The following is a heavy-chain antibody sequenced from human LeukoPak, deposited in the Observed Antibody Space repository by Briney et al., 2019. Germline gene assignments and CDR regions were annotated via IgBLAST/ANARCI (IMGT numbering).Heavy chain of an antibody. CDR1: GFTFSSYS. D-gene: IGHD3-16*01. CDR3: ARDLGLLGKWFQH. J-gene: IGHJ1*01. Sequence: GGSLRLSCAASGFTFSSYSMNWVRQAPGKGLEWVSYISSSSSTIYYADSVKGRFTISRDNAKNSLYLQMNSLRAEDTAVYYCARDLGLLGKWFQHWGQGTLVTVSS. V-gene: IGHV3-48*04. CDR2: ISSSSSTI.